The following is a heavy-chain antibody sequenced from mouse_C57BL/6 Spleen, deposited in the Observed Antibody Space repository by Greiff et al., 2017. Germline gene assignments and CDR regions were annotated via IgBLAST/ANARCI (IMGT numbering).Heavy chain of an antibody. CDR1: GYSITSGYY. CDR3: ARVWVYDGYYGYFDV. CDR2: ISYDGSN. D-gene: IGHD2-3*01. V-gene: IGHV3-6*01. J-gene: IGHJ1*03. Sequence: ESGPGLVKPSQSLSLTCSVTGYSITSGYYWNWIRQFPGNKLEWMGYISYDGSNHYNPSLKNRISITRDTSKNQFFLKLNSVTTEDTATYYCARVWVYDGYYGYFDVWGTGTTVTVSS.